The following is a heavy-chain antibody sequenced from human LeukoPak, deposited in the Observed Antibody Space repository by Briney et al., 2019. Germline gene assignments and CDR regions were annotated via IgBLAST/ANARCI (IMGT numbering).Heavy chain of an antibody. CDR2: ISYDGSNK. V-gene: IGHV3-30*04. CDR1: GFTFGSYA. Sequence: HPGGSLRLSCAASGFTFGSYAMHWVRQAPGKGLEWVAVISYDGSNKYYADSVKGRFTISRDNSKNTLYLQMNSLRAEDTAVYYCARSNHFELAQYSSGSLDYWGQGTLVTVSS. J-gene: IGHJ4*02. D-gene: IGHD6-19*01. CDR3: ARSNHFELAQYSSGSLDY.